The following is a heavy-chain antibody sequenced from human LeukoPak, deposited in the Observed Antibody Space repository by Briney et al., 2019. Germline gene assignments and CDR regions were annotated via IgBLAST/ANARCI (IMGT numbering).Heavy chain of an antibody. V-gene: IGHV1-46*02. Sequence: ASVTVSCKASGGNFNSYAISWVRQAPGQGLEWMGIINPSGGSTSYAQKFQGRVTMTRDTSTSTVYMELSSLRSEDTAVYYCARGYYYDSSGYYDYWGQGTLVTVSS. CDR1: GGNFNSYA. CDR3: ARGYYYDSSGYYDY. D-gene: IGHD3-22*01. CDR2: INPSGGST. J-gene: IGHJ4*02.